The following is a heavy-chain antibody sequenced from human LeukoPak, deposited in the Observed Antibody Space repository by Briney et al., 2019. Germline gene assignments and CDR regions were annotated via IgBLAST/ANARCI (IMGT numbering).Heavy chain of an antibody. D-gene: IGHD3-10*01. J-gene: IGHJ4*02. CDR3: ARAGRYGSGSYYAV. V-gene: IGHV3-11*04. Sequence: GGSLRLSCAASGFTFSDYYMSWIRQAPGKGLEWGSYISSSGSTIYYADSVKGRFTISRDNAKNSLYLQMNSLRAEDTAVYYCARAGRYGSGSYYAVWGQGTLVAVSS. CDR2: ISSSGSTI. CDR1: GFTFSDYY.